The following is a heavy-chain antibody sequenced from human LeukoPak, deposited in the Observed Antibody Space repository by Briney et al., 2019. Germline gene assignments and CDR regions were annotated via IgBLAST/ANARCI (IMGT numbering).Heavy chain of an antibody. CDR2: IKSKTDGGTT. Sequence: GGSLRLSCAASGVNFINVWMSWVRQAPGKGLEWVGRIKSKTDGGTTDYAVPVKGRFTISRDESKNTLYLQMNSLTTEDTAVYYCTTLGQRDYFSYWGQGTLVTVSS. V-gene: IGHV3-15*01. CDR1: GVNFINVW. CDR3: TTLGQRDYFSY. J-gene: IGHJ4*02. D-gene: IGHD5-24*01.